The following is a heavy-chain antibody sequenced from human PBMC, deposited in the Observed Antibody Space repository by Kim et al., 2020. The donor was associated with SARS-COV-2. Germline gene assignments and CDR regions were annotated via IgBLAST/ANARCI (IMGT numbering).Heavy chain of an antibody. J-gene: IGHJ6*02. D-gene: IGHD4-17*01. Sequence: GGSLRLSCAASGFSVSGDCMTWVRQAPGKGLEWVSVSYTGGDTEYAHSVKGRFTISRDNSQNTLFLQMNYVRPEDTAVYYCARGMKTVTRYYYYGLDVWGQGTTVTVSS. CDR3: ARGMKTVTRYYYYGLDV. CDR1: GFSVSGDC. CDR2: SYTGGDT. V-gene: IGHV3-53*01.